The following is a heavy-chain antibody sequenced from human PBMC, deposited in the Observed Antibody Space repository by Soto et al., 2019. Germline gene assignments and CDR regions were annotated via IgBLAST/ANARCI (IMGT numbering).Heavy chain of an antibody. CDR3: AKAGAVGGVLRYGMDV. CDR2: ITGSGTST. V-gene: IGHV3-23*01. Sequence: EVPLLESGGGLVQPGGSLRVSCAASGFTFSDYAMSWVRQAPGKGLEWVSAITGSGTSTYYPDSVKGRFTISRDNSKNTLYLQMNSLRAEDTAVYYCAKAGAVGGVLRYGMDVWGQGTTVTVSS. CDR1: GFTFSDYA. J-gene: IGHJ6*02. D-gene: IGHD6-19*01.